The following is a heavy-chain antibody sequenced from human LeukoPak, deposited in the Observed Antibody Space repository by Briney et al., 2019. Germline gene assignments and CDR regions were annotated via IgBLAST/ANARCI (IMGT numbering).Heavy chain of an antibody. V-gene: IGHV1-2*02. CDR1: GYTFTGYY. CDR2: INPNSGGT. Sequence: GASVKVSCKASGYTFTGYYMHWVRQAPGQGLECMGWINPNSGGTNYAQKFQGRVTMTRDTSISTAYMELSRLRSDDTAVYYCARGVDSSGYYYDYWGQGTLVTVSS. D-gene: IGHD3-22*01. J-gene: IGHJ4*02. CDR3: ARGVDSSGYYYDY.